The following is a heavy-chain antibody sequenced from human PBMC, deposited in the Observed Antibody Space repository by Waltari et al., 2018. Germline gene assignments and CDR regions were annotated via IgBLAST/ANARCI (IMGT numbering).Heavy chain of an antibody. Sequence: EVQLVESGGGLVQPGGSLRLSCAASGFTFSSYWIHWVRQAPGKGLVGVSGMKSDGIGVNYADSVKGRFTISRDNAKNTVYLQMNSLRAEDTAVYYCARANPADFDYWGQGVLVTVSS. CDR2: MKSDGIGV. CDR3: ARANPADFDY. CDR1: GFTFSSYW. J-gene: IGHJ4*02. V-gene: IGHV3-74*01.